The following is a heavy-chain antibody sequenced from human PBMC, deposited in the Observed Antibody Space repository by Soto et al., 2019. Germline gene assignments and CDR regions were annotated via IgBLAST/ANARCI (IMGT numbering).Heavy chain of an antibody. V-gene: IGHV4-38-2*02. CDR2: IYHSGST. D-gene: IGHD2-8*02. CDR1: GYSISSGYY. J-gene: IGHJ5*02. CDR3: ARDRTEPNWFDP. Sequence: SETLSLTCAVSGYSISSGYYWGWIRQPPGKGLEWIGSIYHSGSTYYNPSLKSRVTISVDTSKNQFSLKLSSVTAADTAVYYCARDRTEPNWFDPWGQGTQVTVSS.